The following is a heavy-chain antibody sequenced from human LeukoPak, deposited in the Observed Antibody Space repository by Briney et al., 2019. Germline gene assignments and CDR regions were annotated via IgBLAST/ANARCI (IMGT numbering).Heavy chain of an antibody. CDR2: ISSSSSTI. CDR1: GFTFSSYS. J-gene: IGHJ4*02. CDR3: ASSLNWNYAY. V-gene: IGHV3-48*01. D-gene: IGHD1-7*01. Sequence: GGSLRLSCAASGFTFSSYSMNWVRQAPGKGLEWVSYISSSSSTIYYADSVKGRFTISRDNAKNSLYLQMNSLRAEDTAVYYCASSLNWNYAYWGQGTLVTVSS.